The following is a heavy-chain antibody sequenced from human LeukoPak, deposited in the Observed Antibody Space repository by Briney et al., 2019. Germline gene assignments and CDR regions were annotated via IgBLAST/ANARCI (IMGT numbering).Heavy chain of an antibody. J-gene: IGHJ4*02. CDR2: VYPRDGST. CDR1: GYSFTSNY. CDR3: ARDQEAFDY. Sequence: ASVKVSCKASGYSFTSNYIHRVRQAPGQGLEWMGMVYPRDGSTSYAQKFQGRVTVTRDTSTSTVHMELSGLRSEDTAVYYCARDQEAFDYWGQGTLVTVSS. V-gene: IGHV1-46*01.